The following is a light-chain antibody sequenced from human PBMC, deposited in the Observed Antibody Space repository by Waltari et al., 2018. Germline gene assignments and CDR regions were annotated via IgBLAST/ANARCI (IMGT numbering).Light chain of an antibody. CDR3: QQYYSYQWT. V-gene: IGKV1-8*01. CDR1: QGISSY. Sequence: AIQITQSPSSLSASPGDRVTITCRAIQGISSYLAWYQQKPGKAPKLLIYAASTLQSGVPSRFSGSGSGTDFTLTISCLQSEDFATYYCQQYYSYQWTFGQGTKVEIK. J-gene: IGKJ1*01. CDR2: AAS.